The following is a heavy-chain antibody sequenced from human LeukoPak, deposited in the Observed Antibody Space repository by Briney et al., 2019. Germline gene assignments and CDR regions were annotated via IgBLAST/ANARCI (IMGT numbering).Heavy chain of an antibody. CDR3: TRGGELMNF. D-gene: IGHD1-26*01. V-gene: IGHV4-61*02. CDR2: IYTSGST. CDR1: GASVNSGNYY. Sequence: SETLSLTCTVPGASVNSGNYYWTWIRQPAGKRLEWIGRIYTSGSTNYNPSLKSRVTISIDASKNQFSLRLSSVTAADTAVYYCTRGGELMNFWGQGTLVTVSS. J-gene: IGHJ4*02.